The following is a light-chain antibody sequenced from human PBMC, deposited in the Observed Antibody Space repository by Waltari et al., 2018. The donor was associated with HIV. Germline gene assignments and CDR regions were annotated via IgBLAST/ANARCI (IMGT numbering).Light chain of an antibody. CDR1: KDIGSW. Sequence: DIQMTQSPSSVSASVGDRVNITCRASKDIGSWLTWYQQKPGTAPNLVIYATSSLPSGVPARCSGSRSGTNFTLTISTLQPEDFATYFCQQAHSLPGTFGHGTKVEMK. CDR3: QQAHSLPGT. V-gene: IGKV1-12*01. CDR2: ATS. J-gene: IGKJ1*01.